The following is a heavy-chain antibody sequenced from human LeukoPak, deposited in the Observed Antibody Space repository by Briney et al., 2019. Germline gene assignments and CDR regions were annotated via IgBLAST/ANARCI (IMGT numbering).Heavy chain of an antibody. J-gene: IGHJ3*02. Sequence: GGSLRLSCAASGFTFRSYGMHWVRQAPGQGLEWMGWINPNSGGTNYAQKFQGRVTMTRDTSISTAYMELSRLRSDDTAVYYCARPVSSVVDQGVAFDIWGQGTMVTASS. CDR2: INPNSGGT. D-gene: IGHD2-15*01. CDR1: GFTFRSYG. CDR3: ARPVSSVVDQGVAFDI. V-gene: IGHV1-2*02.